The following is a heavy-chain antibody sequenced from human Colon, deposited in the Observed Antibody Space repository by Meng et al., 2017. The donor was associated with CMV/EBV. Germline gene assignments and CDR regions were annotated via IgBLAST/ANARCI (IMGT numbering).Heavy chain of an antibody. J-gene: IGHJ6*02. Sequence: GESLKISCAASGFTFGSHWMHWVRQAPGKGLVWVSVIYSGGSSTYYADSVKGRFTISRDNSKNTLYLQMNSLRAEDTAVYYCAKAFRSGYYYYYGMDVWGQGTTVTVSS. CDR1: GFTFGSHW. D-gene: IGHD1-26*01. CDR3: AKAFRSGYYYYYGMDV. CDR2: IYSGGSST. V-gene: IGHV3-23*03.